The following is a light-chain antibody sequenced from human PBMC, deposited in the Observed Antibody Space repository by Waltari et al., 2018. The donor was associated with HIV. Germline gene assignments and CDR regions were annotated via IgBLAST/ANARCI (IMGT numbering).Light chain of an antibody. CDR2: VTI. Sequence: QSVLTQPPSVSGAPGQRVTISCTGGSSNVGAGYDVHWYQQLPGTAPKLLIFVTINRPSGVSDRFSGSKSGTSASLAITGLQAEDEADYYCQSYDSSLTGWVFGGGTKLTVL. CDR1: SSNVGAGYD. J-gene: IGLJ3*02. V-gene: IGLV1-40*01. CDR3: QSYDSSLTGWV.